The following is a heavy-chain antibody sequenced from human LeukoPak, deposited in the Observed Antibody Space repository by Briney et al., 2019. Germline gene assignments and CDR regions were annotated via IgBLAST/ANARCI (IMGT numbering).Heavy chain of an antibody. J-gene: IGHJ5*02. V-gene: IGHV1-69*01. CDR3: ATSYLGGRYCSSTSCYGFVGWFDP. Sequence: SVKVSCKASGGTFSSYAISWVRQAPGQGLEWMGGIIAIFGAANYAQKFQGRVTITADESTSTAYMELSSLRSEDTAVYYCATSYLGGRYCSSTSCYGFVGWFDPWGQGTLVTVSS. CDR1: GGTFSSYA. CDR2: IIAIFGAA. D-gene: IGHD2-2*01.